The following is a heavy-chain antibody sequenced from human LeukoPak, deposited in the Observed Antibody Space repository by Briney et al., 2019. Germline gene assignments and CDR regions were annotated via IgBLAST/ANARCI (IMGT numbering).Heavy chain of an antibody. CDR3: ARERVDFGDWSRYYHYGMDV. D-gene: IGHD4-17*01. CDR1: GFTFSTSS. CDR2: ISSSSRDT. J-gene: IGHJ6*02. V-gene: IGHV3-21*01. Sequence: GGSLRLSCAASGFTFSTSSINWVRQAPGKGLDWVASISSSSRDTYYADSVKGRFTIPRDNAKKSLYLQMSSLRAEDTAVYYCARERVDFGDWSRYYHYGMDVWGQGTTVTVTS.